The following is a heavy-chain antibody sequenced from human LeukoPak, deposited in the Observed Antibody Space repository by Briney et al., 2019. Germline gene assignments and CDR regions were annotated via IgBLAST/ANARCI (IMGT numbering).Heavy chain of an antibody. V-gene: IGHV4-59*08. J-gene: IGHJ4*02. CDR3: ARQPSPGYFDY. Sequence: RPSETLSLTVTVSGGAINTYFWTWIRQPPGKGLDGRGYINYSGRTNSNPSLKRRLALSVDTSKNQFSVKLPSVTAADTAVYYCARQPSPGYFDYWGQGTLVTVSS. D-gene: IGHD1-14*01. CDR2: INYSGRT. CDR1: GGAINTYF.